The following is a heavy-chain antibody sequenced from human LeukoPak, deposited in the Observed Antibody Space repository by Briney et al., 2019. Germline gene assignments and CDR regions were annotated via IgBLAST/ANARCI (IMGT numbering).Heavy chain of an antibody. CDR3: ARDARDSGSY. Sequence: GPSLRLSCAASRFTFSDSYMSWIRQGPGEGLEWVSYISSSGSTIYYADSVKGRFTISRDDAKNSLYLQMNSLRAEDTAVYYCARDARDSGSYWGQGTLVTVSS. J-gene: IGHJ4*02. CDR2: ISSSGSTI. D-gene: IGHD1-26*01. V-gene: IGHV3-11*01. CDR1: RFTFSDSY.